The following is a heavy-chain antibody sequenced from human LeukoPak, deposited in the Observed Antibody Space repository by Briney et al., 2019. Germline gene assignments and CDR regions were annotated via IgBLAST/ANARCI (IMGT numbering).Heavy chain of an antibody. CDR1: GYTFTGYY. V-gene: IGHV1-2*02. Sequence: ASVKVSCKASGYTFTGYYMHWVRQAPGQGLERMGWINPNSGGTNYAQKFQGRVTMTRDTSISTAYMELSRLRSDDTAVYYCARDAGYDILTGYDAFDIWGQGTMVTVSS. CDR2: INPNSGGT. CDR3: ARDAGYDILTGYDAFDI. J-gene: IGHJ3*02. D-gene: IGHD3-9*01.